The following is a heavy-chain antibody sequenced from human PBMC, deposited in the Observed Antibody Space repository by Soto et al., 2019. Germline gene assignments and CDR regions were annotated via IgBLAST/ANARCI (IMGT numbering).Heavy chain of an antibody. Sequence: GGSLRLSCAASGFTFSSYWIHWVRQAPGKGLVWVSRINSDGSSTSYADSVKGRFTISRDNAKNTLYLQMNSLRAEDTAVYYCARDLTPYYDFWSGYFSGEPWFDPWGQGTLVTVSS. CDR2: INSDGSST. J-gene: IGHJ5*02. D-gene: IGHD3-3*01. CDR1: GFTFSSYW. CDR3: ARDLTPYYDFWSGYFSGEPWFDP. V-gene: IGHV3-74*01.